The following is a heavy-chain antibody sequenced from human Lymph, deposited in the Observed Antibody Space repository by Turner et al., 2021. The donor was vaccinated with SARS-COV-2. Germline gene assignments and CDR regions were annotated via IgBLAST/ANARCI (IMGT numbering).Heavy chain of an antibody. CDR1: GLTFSSYA. D-gene: IGHD3-22*01. J-gene: IGHJ4*02. CDR2: ISYDESDK. V-gene: IGHV3-30*04. CDR3: ARDRDSSGWVDY. Sequence: QVQLVESGGGVVQPGRSLRLSCAASGLTFSSYAMHWVRQAPGKGLEWVAFISYDESDKYYADSVKGRFTFSRDNSKNTLYLRMNSLRAEDTAVYNCARDRDSSGWVDYWGQGTLVTVSS.